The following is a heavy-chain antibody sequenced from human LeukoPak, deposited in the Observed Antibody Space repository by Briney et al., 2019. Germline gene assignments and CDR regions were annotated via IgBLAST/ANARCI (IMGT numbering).Heavy chain of an antibody. Sequence: ASVKVSCKASGGTFSSYAISWVRQAPGQGLEWMGGIIPIFGTANYAQKFQGRVTITADESTSTAYMELSSLRSEDTAVYYCAREGTEDIVVVPAAIPSYYYYGMDVWGQGTTATVSS. CDR1: GGTFSSYA. V-gene: IGHV1-69*13. D-gene: IGHD2-2*02. J-gene: IGHJ6*02. CDR2: IIPIFGTA. CDR3: AREGTEDIVVVPAAIPSYYYYGMDV.